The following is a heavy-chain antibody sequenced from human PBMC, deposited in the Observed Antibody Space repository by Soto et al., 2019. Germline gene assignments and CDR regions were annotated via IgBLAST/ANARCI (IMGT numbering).Heavy chain of an antibody. Sequence: EVQLVESGGGLVQPGGSLRLSCSASGFTLSGRSMHWVRQAPGKGLEYVSGVSPDGNNEYYTDSVKGRFTISRDNSKNTLHLHMTSLRPEDTAVFYCARGFYGVDVWGQGTTVTVSS. CDR2: VSPDGNNE. V-gene: IGHV3-64D*08. CDR1: GFTLSGRS. J-gene: IGHJ6*02. CDR3: ARGFYGVDV.